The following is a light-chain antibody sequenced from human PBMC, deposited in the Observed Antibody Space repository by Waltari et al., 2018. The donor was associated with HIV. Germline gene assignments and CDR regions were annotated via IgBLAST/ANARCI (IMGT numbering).Light chain of an antibody. V-gene: IGKV4-1*01. CDR2: WAT. Sequence: IVMPQSPDSLAVSLRATAPTHCQPTQCILYRSHNRNVLAWYQQKPGQPPKLLIHWATIRDSGVPDRFSGSESGTDFTLTISSLQAEDVAVYYCQQFFSPPWTFGQGTKVEMK. CDR3: QQFFSPPWT. CDR1: QCILYRSHNRNV. J-gene: IGKJ1*01.